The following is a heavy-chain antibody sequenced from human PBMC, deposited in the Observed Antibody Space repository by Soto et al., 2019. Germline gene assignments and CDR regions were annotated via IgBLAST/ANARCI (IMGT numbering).Heavy chain of an antibody. D-gene: IGHD4-17*01. V-gene: IGHV1-69*02. J-gene: IGHJ4*02. CDR2: IIPILGIA. Sequence: QVQLVQSGAEVKKPGSSVKVSCKASGGTFSSYTISWVRQAPGQGLEWMGRIIPILGIANYAQKFQGRVTINADKSTSTAYMELSSLRSEDTAVYYCSWTYGDYDDYWGQGTLVTVSS. CDR3: SWTYGDYDDY. CDR1: GGTFSSYT.